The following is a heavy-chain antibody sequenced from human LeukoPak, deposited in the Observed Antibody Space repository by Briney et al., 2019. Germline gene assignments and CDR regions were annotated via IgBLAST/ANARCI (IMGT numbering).Heavy chain of an antibody. V-gene: IGHV4-31*03. Sequence: SETLSLTCTVSGGSISSGGYYWCWIRQHPGKGLEWIGYIYYSGSTYYNPSLKSRVTISVDTSKNQFSLKLSSVAAADTAVYYCARARGSYQLLASYYFDYWGQGTLVTVSS. CDR3: ARARGSYQLLASYYFDY. D-gene: IGHD2-2*01. CDR1: GGSISSGGYY. J-gene: IGHJ4*02. CDR2: IYYSGST.